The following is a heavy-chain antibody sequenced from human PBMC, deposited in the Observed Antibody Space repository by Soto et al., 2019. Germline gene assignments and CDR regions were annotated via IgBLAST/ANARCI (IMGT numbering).Heavy chain of an antibody. D-gene: IGHD3-22*01. J-gene: IGHJ4*02. Sequence: QVQLVEYGGGVVQPGRSLRLSCAASGFTFSSYGMHWIRQAPGKGLEWVAVISYDGSKKYYADSVKGRFTISRDNSKNTPYLQMNSRRAEDPAVYYCARDGNYYDRSGPCFDYWGQGTLVTVSS. CDR2: ISYDGSKK. V-gene: IGHV3-30*03. CDR1: GFTFSSYG. CDR3: ARDGNYYDRSGPCFDY.